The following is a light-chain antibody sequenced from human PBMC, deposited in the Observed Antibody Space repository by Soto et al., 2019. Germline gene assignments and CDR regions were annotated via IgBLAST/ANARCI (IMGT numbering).Light chain of an antibody. CDR1: QSVSSN. V-gene: IGKV3-15*01. CDR2: GAS. J-gene: IGKJ4*01. Sequence: EIMMTQSPATLSVSPGERATLSCRASQSVSSNLAWYQQKPGQAPRLLIYGASTRATGVPARFSGSGSETEFTRTISSLQSEDFAVYYCQQYNNWLRTFGGGTKVEIK. CDR3: QQYNNWLRT.